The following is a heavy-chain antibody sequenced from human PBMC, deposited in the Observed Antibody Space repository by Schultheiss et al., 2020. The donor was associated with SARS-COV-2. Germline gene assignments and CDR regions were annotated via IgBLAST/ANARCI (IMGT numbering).Heavy chain of an antibody. CDR3: ARGFWGDWFDP. D-gene: IGHD3-16*01. Sequence: SQTLSLTCTVSGGSINSGSQYWSWIRQPAGKGLEWIGRIYTSGSTNYNPSLKSRVTMSVDTSKNQFSLQLTSVTAADTAVYYCARGFWGDWFDPWGQGTLVTVSS. CDR1: GGSINSGSQY. CDR2: IYTSGST. J-gene: IGHJ5*02. V-gene: IGHV4-61*02.